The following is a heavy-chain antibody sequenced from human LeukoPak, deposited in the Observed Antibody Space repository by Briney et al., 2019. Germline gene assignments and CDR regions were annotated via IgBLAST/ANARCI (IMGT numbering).Heavy chain of an antibody. J-gene: IGHJ4*02. CDR3: AATLEWLLDIDY. CDR1: GVSFSGYH. V-gene: IGHV4-34*01. CDR2: INHSGGT. Sequence: SETLSLTCAVYGVSFSGYHWSWIRQPPGKGLEWIGDINHSGGTNYNPSLKSRVTISVDTSKSQFSLKLSSVTAADTAVYYCAATLEWLLDIDYWGQGTLVTVSS. D-gene: IGHD3-3*01.